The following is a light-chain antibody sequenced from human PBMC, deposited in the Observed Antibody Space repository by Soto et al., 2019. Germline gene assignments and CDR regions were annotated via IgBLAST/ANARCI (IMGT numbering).Light chain of an antibody. J-gene: IGLJ1*01. V-gene: IGLV1-44*01. CDR3: SAWDASLKGYV. Sequence: QSVLTQPPSASGTPGQRVTISCSGSSSNIGSKTVNWYQQLPGTAPKLLIYSNYQRPSGVPDRFSGSKSGTSASLAISGLQSEDEADYYCSAWDASLKGYVFGTGTKLTVL. CDR2: SNY. CDR1: SSNIGSKT.